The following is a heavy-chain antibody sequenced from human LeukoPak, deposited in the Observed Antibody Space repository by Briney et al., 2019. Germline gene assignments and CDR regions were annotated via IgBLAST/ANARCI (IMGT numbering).Heavy chain of an antibody. CDR1: GFTFSSYS. J-gene: IGHJ4*02. CDR3: AKDSQWLVRGGYFDY. CDR2: ISWNSGSI. Sequence: GGSLRLSCAASGFTFSSYSMNWVRQAPGKGLEWVSGISWNSGSIGYADSVKGRFTISRDNAKNSLYLQMNSLRAEDTALYYCAKDSQWLVRGGYFDYWGQGTLVTVSS. D-gene: IGHD6-19*01. V-gene: IGHV3-9*01.